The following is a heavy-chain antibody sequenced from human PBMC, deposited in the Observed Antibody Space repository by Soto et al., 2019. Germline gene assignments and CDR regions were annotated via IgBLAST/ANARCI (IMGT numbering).Heavy chain of an antibody. D-gene: IGHD4-17*01. CDR2: INHSGST. J-gene: IGHJ6*02. Sequence: SETLSLTCAVYGGSFSGYYRSWIRQPPGKGLEWIGEINHSGSTNYNPSLKSRVTISVDTSKNQFSLKLSSVTAADTAVYYCARGRIFYGDYSHYYYYGMDVWGQGTTVTVSS. CDR1: GGSFSGYY. CDR3: ARGRIFYGDYSHYYYYGMDV. V-gene: IGHV4-34*01.